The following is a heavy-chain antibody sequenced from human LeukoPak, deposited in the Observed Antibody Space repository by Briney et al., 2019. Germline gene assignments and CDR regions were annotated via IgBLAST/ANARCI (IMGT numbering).Heavy chain of an antibody. Sequence: LGESLKISCKGSGYSFTNYWIGWVRQMPGKGLEWMGIIYPGDSDTRYSPSCQGQVTTSADKSISTAYLQWSSLKASDTAMYYCARHAVLGEQLVWFDPWGQGTLVTVSS. CDR3: ARHAVLGEQLVWFDP. V-gene: IGHV5-51*01. CDR2: IYPGDSDT. CDR1: GYSFTNYW. J-gene: IGHJ5*02. D-gene: IGHD6-13*01.